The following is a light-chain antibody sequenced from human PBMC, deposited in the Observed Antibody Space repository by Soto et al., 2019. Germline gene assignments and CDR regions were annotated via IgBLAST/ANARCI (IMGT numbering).Light chain of an antibody. Sequence: QSVLTQPASVSGSPGQSITISCTGTTSDVGGYNYVSWYQQHPGKAPKLMISVVSNRPSGVSNRFSGSKSGNTASLTISGLQAEDEADYYCISYTPRSTYVFGTGTKLTVL. J-gene: IGLJ1*01. CDR1: TSDVGGYNY. CDR2: VVS. CDR3: ISYTPRSTYV. V-gene: IGLV2-14*01.